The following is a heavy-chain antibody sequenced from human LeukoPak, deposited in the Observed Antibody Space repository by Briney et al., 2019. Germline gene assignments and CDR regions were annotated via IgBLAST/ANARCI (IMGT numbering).Heavy chain of an antibody. J-gene: IGHJ4*02. V-gene: IGHV3-7*01. D-gene: IGHD6-6*01. CDR3: AREYRGSSFNDY. CDR1: GFTFSSYA. Sequence: GGSLRLSCAASGFTFSSYAMSWVRQAPGKGLEWVANIKQDGSEKYYVDSVKGRFTISRDNAKNSLYLQMNSLRADDTAVYYCAREYRGSSFNDYWGQGTLVTVSS. CDR2: IKQDGSEK.